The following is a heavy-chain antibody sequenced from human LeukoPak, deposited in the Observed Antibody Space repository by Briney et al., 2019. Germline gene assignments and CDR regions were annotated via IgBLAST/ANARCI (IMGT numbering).Heavy chain of an antibody. CDR1: GFTFSSYW. CDR3: ARGVSGTGPDI. V-gene: IGHV3-74*01. J-gene: IGHJ3*02. CDR2: IKTDGSST. D-gene: IGHD5/OR15-5a*01. Sequence: GGSLRLSCAASGFTFSSYWMHWVRQAPGKGLVWVSRIKTDGSSTDYADSVKGRFTISRDNAKNTMYLQMNSLRAEDTAVYYCARGVSGTGPDIWGLGTMDTVSS.